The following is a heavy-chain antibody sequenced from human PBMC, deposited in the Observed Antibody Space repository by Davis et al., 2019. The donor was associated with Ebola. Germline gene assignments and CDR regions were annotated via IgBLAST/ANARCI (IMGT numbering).Heavy chain of an antibody. Sequence: GESPKTPCADPGLSLSTYSMNRVRQAPGKGLEWVSYISSSCSSIHYADSVTDRSPISRDNAKNSLYMQMSSLRDGDTAVYYCARGGFDYWGQGTLVTVSS. CDR3: ARGGFDY. CDR2: ISSSCSSI. J-gene: IGHJ4*02. V-gene: IGHV3-48*02. CDR1: GLSLSTYS.